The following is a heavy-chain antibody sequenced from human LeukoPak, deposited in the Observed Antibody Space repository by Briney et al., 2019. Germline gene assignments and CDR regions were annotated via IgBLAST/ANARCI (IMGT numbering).Heavy chain of an antibody. V-gene: IGHV1-3*01. CDR3: ARDPHSSGWRYNWFDP. CDR1: GYTFTNYA. D-gene: IGHD6-19*01. J-gene: IGHJ5*02. Sequence: ASVTVSCKASGYTFTNYAMHWLRQAPGQRREWMGWINAGNGNTKYSQKFQGRVTITRDTSASTAYMELSSLRSEDTAVYYCARDPHSSGWRYNWFDPWGQGTLVTVSS. CDR2: INAGNGNT.